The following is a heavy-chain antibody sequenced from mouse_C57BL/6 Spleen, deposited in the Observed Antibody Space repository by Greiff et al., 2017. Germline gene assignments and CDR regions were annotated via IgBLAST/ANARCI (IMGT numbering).Heavy chain of an antibody. CDR2: IDPSDSYT. CDR1: GYTFTSYW. J-gene: IGHJ4*01. V-gene: IGHV1-50*01. D-gene: IGHD4-1*01. CDR3: ASLGREGAMDY. Sequence: VQLQQPGAELVKPGASVKLSCKASGYTFTSYWMQWVKQRPGQGLEWIGEIDPSDSYTNYNQKFKGKATLTVDTSSSTAYMQLSSLTSEDSAVYYCASLGREGAMDYWGQGTSVTVSS.